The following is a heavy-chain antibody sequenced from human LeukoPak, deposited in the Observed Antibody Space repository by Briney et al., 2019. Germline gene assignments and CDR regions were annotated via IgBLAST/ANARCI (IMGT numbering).Heavy chain of an antibody. Sequence: SETLSLTCTVSGGSISSNNYYWGWIRQPPGKGLEWIVNIYYSGSTYYNPSLKSRVTISVDTSKNQFSLKLSSVTAADTAVYYCASSPRSSGYHYYYYYMDVWGKGTTVTISS. CDR3: ASSPRSSGYHYYYYYMDV. CDR1: GGSISSNNYY. V-gene: IGHV4-39*07. J-gene: IGHJ6*03. D-gene: IGHD3-22*01. CDR2: IYYSGST.